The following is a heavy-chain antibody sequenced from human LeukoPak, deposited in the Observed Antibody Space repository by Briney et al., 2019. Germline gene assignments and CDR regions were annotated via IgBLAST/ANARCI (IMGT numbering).Heavy chain of an antibody. J-gene: IGHJ4*02. CDR1: GGSIRSSSHY. CDR3: ARAVGYYFDSSGPSKAFDY. V-gene: IGHV4-39*07. CDR2: IYHSGTT. D-gene: IGHD3-22*01. Sequence: SETLSLTCTVSGGSIRSSSHYWGWIRQPPGEGLEWIGIIYHSGTTYYNASLKSRVTISVDTSKNQFSLKVTSVTAAGTAVYYCARAVGYYFDSSGPSKAFDYWGQGTLVTVSS.